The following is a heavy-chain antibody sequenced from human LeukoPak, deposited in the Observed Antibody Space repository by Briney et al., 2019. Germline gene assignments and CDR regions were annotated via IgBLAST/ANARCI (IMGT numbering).Heavy chain of an antibody. D-gene: IGHD4-17*01. Sequence: PGGSLRLSCAASRFTLSTYWMSWVRQAPGKGLEWVAHIKQDGSQEYYVDSVKGRFTISGDSAKNSLYLQMNSLRAEDTAVYYCAKEPPRSLRSYFDYWGQGTLVTVSS. CDR3: AKEPPRSLRSYFDY. V-gene: IGHV3-7*03. CDR2: IKQDGSQE. CDR1: RFTLSTYW. J-gene: IGHJ4*02.